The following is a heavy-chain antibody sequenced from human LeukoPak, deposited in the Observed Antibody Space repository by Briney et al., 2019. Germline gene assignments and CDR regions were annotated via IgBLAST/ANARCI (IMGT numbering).Heavy chain of an antibody. Sequence: SETLSLTCTVSGGSISSYYWSWIRQPAGKGLEWIGHMYTSGTTNYNPSLKSRVTMSVDTSKNQFSLKLSSVTAADTAVYYCARLGPGGHGEFDYWGQGILVTVSS. J-gene: IGHJ4*02. CDR1: GGSISSYY. D-gene: IGHD3-10*01. CDR3: ARLGPGGHGEFDY. CDR2: MYTSGTT. V-gene: IGHV4-4*07.